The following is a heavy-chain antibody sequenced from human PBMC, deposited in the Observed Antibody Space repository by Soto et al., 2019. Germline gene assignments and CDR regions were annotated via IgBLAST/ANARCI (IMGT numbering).Heavy chain of an antibody. V-gene: IGHV4-59*01. D-gene: IGHD1-26*01. CDR2: IYYSGST. CDR1: GGSISSYY. Sequence: PSETLSLTCTVSGGSISSYYWSWIRQPPGKGLEWIGYIYYSGSTNYNPSLKSRVTISVDTSKNQFSLKLSSVTAADTAVYYCARVWDVDAFDIWGQGTMVTVSS. CDR3: ARVWDVDAFDI. J-gene: IGHJ3*02.